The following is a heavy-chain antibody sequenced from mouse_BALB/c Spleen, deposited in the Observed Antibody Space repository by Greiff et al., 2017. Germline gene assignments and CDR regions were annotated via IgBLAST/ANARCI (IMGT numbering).Heavy chain of an antibody. CDR1: GISITTGNYR. Sequence: EVQRVESGPGLVKPSQTVSLTCTVTGISITTGNYRWSWIRQFPGNKLEWIGYIYYSGTITYNPSLTSRTTITRDTSKNQFFLEMNSLTAEDTATYYCAREGLYGNYYAMDYWGQGTSVTVSS. V-gene: IGHV3-5*02. J-gene: IGHJ4*01. CDR3: AREGLYGNYYAMDY. D-gene: IGHD2-1*01. CDR2: IYYSGTI.